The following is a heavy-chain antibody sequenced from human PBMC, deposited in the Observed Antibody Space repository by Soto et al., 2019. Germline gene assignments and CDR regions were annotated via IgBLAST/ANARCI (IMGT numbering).Heavy chain of an antibody. CDR1: GGSLSSNS. CDR2: FIPVVGVV. D-gene: IGHD1-1*01. Sequence: QVQLVQSGPEVKKPGSTVRVACKTSGGSLSSNSLSWVRQAPGQGLEWMGRFIPVVGVVNYAQKFKGRVTISADTGTNTAYMELNSLRSDDTAVYYCARLERSADCWGQGTLVTVSS. J-gene: IGHJ4*02. CDR3: ARLERSADC. V-gene: IGHV1-69*04.